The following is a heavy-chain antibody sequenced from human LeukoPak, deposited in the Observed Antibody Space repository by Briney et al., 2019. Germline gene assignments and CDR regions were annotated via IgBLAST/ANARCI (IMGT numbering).Heavy chain of an antibody. CDR1: GFTFSSYS. D-gene: IGHD6-13*01. CDR2: ISSSSSYI. V-gene: IGHV3-21*01. Sequence: GSLRLSCAASGFTFSSYSMNWVRQAPGKGLEWVSSISSSSSYIYYADSVKGRFTISRDNAKNSLYLQMNSLRAEDTAVYYCARDASSWYRGEYYFDYWGQGTLVTVSS. CDR3: ARDASSWYRGEYYFDY. J-gene: IGHJ4*02.